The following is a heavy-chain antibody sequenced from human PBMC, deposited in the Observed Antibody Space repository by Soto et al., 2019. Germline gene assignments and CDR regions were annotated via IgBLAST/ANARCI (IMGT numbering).Heavy chain of an antibody. J-gene: IGHJ6*02. CDR3: ARDQGSSSPWGWHYYYGMDV. CDR2: ISSSYI. CDR1: GFTFSSYS. V-gene: IGHV3-21*01. D-gene: IGHD6-6*01. Sequence: GGSLRLSCAASGFTFSSYSMNWVRQAPGKWLEWVSSISSSYIYYADSVKGRFTISRDNAKNSLYLQMNSLRAEDTAVYYCARDQGSSSPWGWHYYYGMDVLGQGXTVTVYS.